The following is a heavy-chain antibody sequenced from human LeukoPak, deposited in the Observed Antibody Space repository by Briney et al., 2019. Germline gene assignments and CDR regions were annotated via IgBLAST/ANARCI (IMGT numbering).Heavy chain of an antibody. V-gene: IGHV3-23*01. Sequence: AGGSLRLSCAASGFTVSSNYMSWVRQAPGKGLEWVSAISGSGGSTYYADSVKGRFTISRDNSKNTLYLQMNSLRAEDTAVYYCAKDMIYGLAIVVGRFDPWGQGTLVTVSS. D-gene: IGHD2-2*01. CDR1: GFTVSSNY. CDR2: ISGSGGST. CDR3: AKDMIYGLAIVVGRFDP. J-gene: IGHJ5*02.